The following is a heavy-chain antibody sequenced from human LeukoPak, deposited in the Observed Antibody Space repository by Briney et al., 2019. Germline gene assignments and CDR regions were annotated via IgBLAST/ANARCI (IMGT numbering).Heavy chain of an antibody. CDR2: INPSGGST. J-gene: IGHJ4*02. CDR1: GYTFTSYY. Sequence: ASVKVSCKASGYTFTSYYMHWVRQAPGQGLEWMGIINPSGGSTSYAQKFQGRVTMTRDTSTSTVYMELSSLRSEDTAVYHCARGGITMIVVVIPFDYWGQGTLVTVSS. D-gene: IGHD3-22*01. V-gene: IGHV1-46*01. CDR3: ARGGITMIVVVIPFDY.